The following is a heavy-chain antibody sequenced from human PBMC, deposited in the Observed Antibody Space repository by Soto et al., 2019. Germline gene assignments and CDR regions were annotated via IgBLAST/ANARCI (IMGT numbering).Heavy chain of an antibody. Sequence: ASETLSLTCTVSRASITFGGYSWSWIRQTPGKGLEWIGYINHLETTFYNPSFESRLTLSIDRAKNQFSLKLHSMSAADRAVYFCARGGGSDSFDYWGQGILVTVSS. CDR2: INHLETT. CDR3: ARGGGSDSFDY. V-gene: IGHV4-30-2*01. J-gene: IGHJ4*02. CDR1: RASITFGGYS. D-gene: IGHD1-26*01.